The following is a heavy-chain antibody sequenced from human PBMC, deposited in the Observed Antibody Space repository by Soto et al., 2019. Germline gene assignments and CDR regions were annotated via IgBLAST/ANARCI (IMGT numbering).Heavy chain of an antibody. V-gene: IGHV4-31*03. Sequence: QVHLQESGPGLLKPSQTLSLTCTVSGASISSGGYYWTWIRQHPGKGLEWIGYIYYSGSTYSNPSLKSRVTITVDTSKNQFSLKLSAVTAADTAVYYCARAPLNWGQGTLVTVSS. CDR3: ARAPLN. CDR2: IYYSGST. CDR1: GASISSGGYY. J-gene: IGHJ4*02.